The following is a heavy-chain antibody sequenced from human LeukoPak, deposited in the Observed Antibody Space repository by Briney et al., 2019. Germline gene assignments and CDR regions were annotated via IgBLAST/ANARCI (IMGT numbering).Heavy chain of an antibody. J-gene: IGHJ3*02. D-gene: IGHD3-22*01. CDR3: ARGGDSSGYFAFDI. V-gene: IGHV4-59*01. Sequence: ASETLSLTCTVSGGSISSYYWSWIRQPPGKGLEWIGYIYYSGSTNYNPSLKSRVTISVDTSKNQFSLKLSSVTAADTAVYYCARGGDSSGYFAFDIWGQGTMVTVSS. CDR1: GGSISSYY. CDR2: IYYSGST.